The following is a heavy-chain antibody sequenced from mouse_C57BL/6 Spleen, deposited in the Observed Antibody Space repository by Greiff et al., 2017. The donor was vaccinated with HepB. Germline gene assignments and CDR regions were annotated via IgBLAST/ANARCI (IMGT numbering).Heavy chain of an antibody. V-gene: IGHV1-52*01. CDR1: GYTFTSYW. Sequence: QVQLQQSGAELVRPGSSVKLSCKASGYTFTSYWMHWVKQRPIQGLEWIGNIDPSDSETHYNQKFKDKATLTVDKSSSTAYMQLSSLTSEDSAVYYCARGHYYGSRGYFDYWGQGTTLTVSS. CDR3: ARGHYYGSRGYFDY. CDR2: IDPSDSET. D-gene: IGHD1-1*01. J-gene: IGHJ2*01.